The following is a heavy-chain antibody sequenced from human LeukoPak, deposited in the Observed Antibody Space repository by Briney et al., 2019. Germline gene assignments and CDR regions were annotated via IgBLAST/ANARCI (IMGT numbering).Heavy chain of an antibody. Sequence: QTGGSLRLSCAASGFSFSSYWVHWVRQAPGKGLVWVSRIDTDGSTTRYADSVKGRFTISRDNAKNSLYLQMNSLRAEDTAVYYCARDLVGAWTDYWGQGTLVTVSS. D-gene: IGHD1-26*01. CDR3: ARDLVGAWTDY. CDR2: IDTDGSTT. V-gene: IGHV3-74*01. J-gene: IGHJ4*02. CDR1: GFSFSSYW.